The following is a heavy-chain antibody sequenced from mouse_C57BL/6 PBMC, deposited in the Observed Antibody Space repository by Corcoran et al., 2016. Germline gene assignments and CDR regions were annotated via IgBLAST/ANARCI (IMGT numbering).Heavy chain of an antibody. CDR3: ARDGNYITPYYYAMDY. CDR2: INPNNGGT. Sequence: EVQLQQSGPELVKPGASVKISCKASGYTFTDYYMNWVKQSHGKSLEWIGDINPNNGGTSYNQKFKGKATLTVDKSSSTAYMELRSLTSEDSAVYYCARDGNYITPYYYAMDYWGQGTSVTVSS. V-gene: IGHV1-26*01. J-gene: IGHJ4*01. D-gene: IGHD2-1*01. CDR1: GYTFTDYY.